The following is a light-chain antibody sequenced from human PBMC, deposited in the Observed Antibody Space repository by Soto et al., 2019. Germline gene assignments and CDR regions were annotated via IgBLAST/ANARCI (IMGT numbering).Light chain of an antibody. J-gene: IGKJ1*01. CDR3: QQYGSATGIT. CDR1: HSVTSRY. CDR2: GAS. Sequence: IGLPRSQGPLLLSPGEGVTFSCRPSHSVTSRYIAWYQQKSGPAPGLLLYGASRRATGIRNRVSGSGTGTEFTLTITRLEPEDLAVYFCQQYGSATGITFGQGTKVDIK. V-gene: IGKV3-20*01.